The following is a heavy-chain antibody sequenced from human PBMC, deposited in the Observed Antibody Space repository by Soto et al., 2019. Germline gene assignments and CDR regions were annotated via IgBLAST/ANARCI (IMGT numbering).Heavy chain of an antibody. V-gene: IGHV3-30-3*01. Sequence: PGGSLRLSCAASGFTFSTHAMHWVRQAPGKGLECVAIVSFDGTNKYHADSVKGRFTISRDNSKNTLYLQMSGLTPEDTAVYYCARDQTGITTAGGGRIDHWGQGNLVTVSS. D-gene: IGHD6-13*01. J-gene: IGHJ4*02. CDR3: ARDQTGITTAGGGRIDH. CDR2: VSFDGTNK. CDR1: GFTFSTHA.